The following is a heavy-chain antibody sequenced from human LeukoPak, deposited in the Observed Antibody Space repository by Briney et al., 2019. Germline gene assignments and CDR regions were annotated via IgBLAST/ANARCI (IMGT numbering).Heavy chain of an antibody. CDR3: ARTRITMVRGDPYYYGMDV. D-gene: IGHD3-10*01. J-gene: IGHJ6*02. V-gene: IGHV3-30*03. CDR1: GFTFSSHG. Sequence: GGSLRLSCAASGFTFSSHGMHWVRQAPGKGLEWVAVISYDGSNKYYADSVKGRFTISRDNAKNSLYLQMNSLRAEDTAVYYCARTRITMVRGDPYYYGMDVWGQGTTVTVSS. CDR2: ISYDGSNK.